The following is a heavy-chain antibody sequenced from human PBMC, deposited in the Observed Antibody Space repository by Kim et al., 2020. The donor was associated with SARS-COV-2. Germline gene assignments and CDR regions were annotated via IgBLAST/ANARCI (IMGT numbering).Heavy chain of an antibody. CDR2: IKSDGSDT. J-gene: IGHJ4*02. V-gene: IGHV3-74*01. CDR3: ADVYFGSDF. Sequence: GGSLRLFCVASGFTFSGHWMHWVRQAPGKGLVWVARIKSDGSDTYYADSVKGRFIISRDNAKNTLYLQMNSLRVEDTAVYYCADVYFGSDFWGQGTLVTVSS. D-gene: IGHD5-12*01. CDR1: GFTFSGHW.